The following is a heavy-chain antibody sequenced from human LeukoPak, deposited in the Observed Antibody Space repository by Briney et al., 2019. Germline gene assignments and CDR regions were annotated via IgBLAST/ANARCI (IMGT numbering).Heavy chain of an antibody. CDR1: GFTFSSYE. CDR2: ISGSGYTI. CDR3: ARSPRYCTAGSCYNYMDV. J-gene: IGHJ6*03. V-gene: IGHV3-48*03. D-gene: IGHD2-15*01. Sequence: GGSLRLSSSASGFTFSSYEMNWVRQAPGKGLEWLAYISGSGYTIYYADSVKGRFTISRDNAKNSQHLELNSLRDDDTAVYYCARSPRYCTAGSCYNYMDVWGKGTTVTVSS.